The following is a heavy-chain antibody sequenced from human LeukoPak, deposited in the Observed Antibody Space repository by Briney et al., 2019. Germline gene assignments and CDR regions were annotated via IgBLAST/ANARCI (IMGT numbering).Heavy chain of an antibody. V-gene: IGHV4-59*01. CDR3: ARAGYSGYDLYY. J-gene: IGHJ4*02. D-gene: IGHD5-12*01. Sequence: PSETLFLTCTASGGSISSYYWSWIRQPPGKGLEWIGYIYYSGSTNYNPSLKSRVTISVDTSKNQFSLKLSSVTAADTAAYYCARAGYSGYDLYYWGQGTLVTVSS. CDR2: IYYSGST. CDR1: GGSISSYY.